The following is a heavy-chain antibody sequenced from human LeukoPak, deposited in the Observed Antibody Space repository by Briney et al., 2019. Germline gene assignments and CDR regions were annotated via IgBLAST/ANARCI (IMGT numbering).Heavy chain of an antibody. D-gene: IGHD4-11*01. CDR1: GGSISSGDYF. CDR2: ISHSGYT. CDR3: ARRAVTTHDYYYYYMDV. Sequence: SETLSLTCTVSGGSISSGDYFWSWIRQPPGKGLEWIGYISHSGYTSYNPSLKSRVTISVDTSKNQFSLKLSSVTAADTAVYYCARRAVTTHDYYYYYMDVWGKGTTVTVSS. J-gene: IGHJ6*03. V-gene: IGHV4-30-4*01.